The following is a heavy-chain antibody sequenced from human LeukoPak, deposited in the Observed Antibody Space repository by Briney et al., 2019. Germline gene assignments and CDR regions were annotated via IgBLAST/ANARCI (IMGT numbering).Heavy chain of an antibody. J-gene: IGHJ4*02. V-gene: IGHV5-10-1*01. CDR3: ARQDSSSWYKRPFDY. CDR1: GYIFTSYW. Sequence: GGALLISCQGSGYIFTSYWISWGRQLPGKGLEWMGRIDPSDSYTNYSPSFQGHVTISADKSISTAYLQWSSLKASDTAMYYCARQDSSSWYKRPFDYWGQGTLVTVSS. D-gene: IGHD6-13*01. CDR2: IDPSDSYT.